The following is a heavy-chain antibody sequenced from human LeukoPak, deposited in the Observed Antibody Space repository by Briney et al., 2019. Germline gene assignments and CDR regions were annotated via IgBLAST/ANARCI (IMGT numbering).Heavy chain of an antibody. CDR2: ISNSGCTI. CDR3: ARIVATRPHYYYYMDV. Sequence: GGSLRLSCAASGFTFSDHYMSWIRQAPGKGLEWVSYISNSGCTIYYADSVKGRFTISRGNAENSLYLQMNSLRAEDTAVYYCARIVATRPHYYYYMDVWGKGTTVTVSS. V-gene: IGHV3-11*04. J-gene: IGHJ6*03. D-gene: IGHD5-12*01. CDR1: GFTFSDHY.